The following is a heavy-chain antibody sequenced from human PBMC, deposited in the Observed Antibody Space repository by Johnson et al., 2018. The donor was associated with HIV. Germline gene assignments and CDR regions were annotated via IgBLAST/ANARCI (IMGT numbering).Heavy chain of an antibody. CDR3: ARAEKDIWYYDILTGYPNAFDI. V-gene: IGHV3-30-3*01. Sequence: QMLLVVSGGGVVQPGRSLRLSCAASGFTFSSYTMHWVRQAPGKGLEWVAVISYDGSNKYYGDSVKGRFTISSDNSKNTLFLQMGSLRAEDTAVYYCARAEKDIWYYDILTGYPNAFDIWGQGTMVTVSS. J-gene: IGHJ3*02. CDR2: ISYDGSNK. CDR1: GFTFSSYT. D-gene: IGHD3-9*01.